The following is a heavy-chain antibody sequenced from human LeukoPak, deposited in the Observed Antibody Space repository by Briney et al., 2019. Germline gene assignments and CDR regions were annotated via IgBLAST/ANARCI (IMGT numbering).Heavy chain of an antibody. CDR3: ARDGSFWSGFHAFDL. V-gene: IGHV3-23*01. CDR2: ISGSGGST. D-gene: IGHD3-3*01. Sequence: GGSLRLSCAASGFTFSSYAMSWVRQAPGKGLEWVSAISGSGGSTYYADSVKGRFTISRDNAKKSLYLEMSSLRAEDTAVYYCARDGSFWSGFHAFDLWGQGTVVTVSS. CDR1: GFTFSSYA. J-gene: IGHJ3*01.